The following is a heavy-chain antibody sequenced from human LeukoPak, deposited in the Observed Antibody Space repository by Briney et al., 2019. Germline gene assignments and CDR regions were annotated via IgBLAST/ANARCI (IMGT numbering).Heavy chain of an antibody. V-gene: IGHV3-7*01. CDR3: ARVADCSGGSCYSGVVYFDY. CDR1: GFTFSSYW. D-gene: IGHD2-15*01. J-gene: IGHJ4*02. Sequence: GGSLRLSCAASGFTFSSYWMSWVRQAPGKGLEWVANIKQDGSEKYYVDSVKGRFTISRDNAKNSLYLQMNSLRAEDTAVYYCARVADCSGGSCYSGVVYFDYWGRGTLVTVYS. CDR2: IKQDGSEK.